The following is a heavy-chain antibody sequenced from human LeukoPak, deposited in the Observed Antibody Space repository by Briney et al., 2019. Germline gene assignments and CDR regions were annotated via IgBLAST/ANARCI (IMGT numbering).Heavy chain of an antibody. CDR3: ARLLASLRYYYDSSGYPDY. CDR1: GGSISSSSYY. V-gene: IGHV4-39*07. CDR2: IYYSGST. Sequence: SETLSLTCTVSGGSISSSSYYWGWIRQPPGKGLEWIGSIYYSGSTYYNPSLKSRVTISVDTSKNQFSLKLSSVTAADTAVYYCARLLASLRYYYDSSGYPDYWGQGTLVTVSS. D-gene: IGHD3-22*01. J-gene: IGHJ4*02.